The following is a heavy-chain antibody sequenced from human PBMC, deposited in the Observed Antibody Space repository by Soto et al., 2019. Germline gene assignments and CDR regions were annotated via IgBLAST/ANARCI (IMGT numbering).Heavy chain of an antibody. D-gene: IGHD3-10*01. V-gene: IGHV4-59*01. CDR2: IHYRGTT. Sequence: PSETLSLTCTVSGGSITSYYWSWIRQPPGKGLEWIGFIHYRGTTHYYPSLKSRVTMSVDTSKNQFSLRLTSVTAADTAVYHCAKNAMVRGGYFDYWGQGTPVTVSS. J-gene: IGHJ4*02. CDR1: GGSITSYY. CDR3: AKNAMVRGGYFDY.